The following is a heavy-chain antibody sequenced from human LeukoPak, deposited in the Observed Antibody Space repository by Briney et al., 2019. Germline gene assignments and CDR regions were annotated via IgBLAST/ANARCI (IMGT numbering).Heavy chain of an antibody. J-gene: IGHJ4*02. CDR2: ISSSSSTI. Sequence: GGSLRLSCAASGFTFSSYSMNWVRQAPGKGLEWVSYISSSSSTIYYADSVKGRFTISRDNAKNSLYLQMHSLRAEDTALYYCAKDYDTLTGYYSLIDYWGQGTLVTVSS. CDR3: AKDYDTLTGYYSLIDY. V-gene: IGHV3-48*01. D-gene: IGHD3-9*01. CDR1: GFTFSSYS.